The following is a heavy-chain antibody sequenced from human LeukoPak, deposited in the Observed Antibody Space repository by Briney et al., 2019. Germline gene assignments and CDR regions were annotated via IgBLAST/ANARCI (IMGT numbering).Heavy chain of an antibody. J-gene: IGHJ4*02. D-gene: IGHD2-21*02. CDR3: ARGRLVTATEPSYYFDY. CDR1: GGSISSGGYS. V-gene: IGHV4-30-2*01. Sequence: SSQNLSRTGAVSGGSISSGGYSWSWIRQPPGKGLEWIGYIYHSGSTYYNPSLKSRVTISVDRSKNQFSLKLSSVTAADTAVYYCARGRLVTATEPSYYFDYWGQGTLVTVSS. CDR2: IYHSGST.